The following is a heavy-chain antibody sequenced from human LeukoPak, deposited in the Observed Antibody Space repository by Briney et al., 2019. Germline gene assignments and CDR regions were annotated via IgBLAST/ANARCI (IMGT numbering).Heavy chain of an antibody. CDR2: IYHSGST. Sequence: SETLSLTCTVSGYSISSGYYWGWIRQPPGKGLEWIGSIYHSGSTYYNPSLKSRVTISVDTSKNQFSLKLSSVTAADTAVYYCARDPLLDCSSTSCYSIGIDYWGQGTLVTVSS. V-gene: IGHV4-38-2*02. CDR1: GYSISSGYY. J-gene: IGHJ4*02. CDR3: ARDPLLDCSSTSCYSIGIDY. D-gene: IGHD2-2*01.